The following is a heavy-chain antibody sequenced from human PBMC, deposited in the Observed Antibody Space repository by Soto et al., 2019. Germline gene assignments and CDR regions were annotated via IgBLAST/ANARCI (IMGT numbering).Heavy chain of an antibody. CDR3: AKDGMGTSGFDP. CDR2: IYYSGST. CDR1: GGSISSGGYY. Sequence: TLSLTCTVSGGSISSGGYYWSWIRQHPGKGLEWIGYIYYSGSTYYNPSLKSRVTISVDTSKNQFSLKLSSVTAADTAVYYCAKDGMGTSGFDPWGQGTQPPVSS. J-gene: IGHJ5*02. V-gene: IGHV4-31*03. D-gene: IGHD1-1*01.